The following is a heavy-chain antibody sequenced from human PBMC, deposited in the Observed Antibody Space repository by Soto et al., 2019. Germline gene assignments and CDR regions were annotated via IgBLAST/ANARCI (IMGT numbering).Heavy chain of an antibody. CDR3: ARYSSSYYYYYYGMDV. J-gene: IGHJ6*02. Sequence: GASVKVSCKASGYTFTSYGISWVRQAPGQGLEWMGWISAYNGNTNYAQKLQGRVTMTTDTSTSTAYMELRSLRSDDTAVYYCARYSSSYYYYYYGMDVWGQGTTVTVSS. V-gene: IGHV1-18*01. CDR2: ISAYNGNT. D-gene: IGHD6-6*01. CDR1: GYTFTSYG.